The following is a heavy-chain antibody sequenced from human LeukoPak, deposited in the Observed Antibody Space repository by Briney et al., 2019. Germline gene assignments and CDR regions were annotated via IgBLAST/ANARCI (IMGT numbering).Heavy chain of an antibody. J-gene: IGHJ6*02. CDR2: IYYSGST. Sequence: SCKASGYTFTSYGISWIRQPPGKGLEWIGYIYYSGSTNYNPSLKSRVTISVDTSKNQFSLKLSSVTAADTAVYYCARDLVVPAATKPQYYYYGMDVWGQGTTVTVSS. V-gene: IGHV4-59*01. CDR1: GYTFTSYG. D-gene: IGHD2-2*01. CDR3: ARDLVVPAATKPQYYYYGMDV.